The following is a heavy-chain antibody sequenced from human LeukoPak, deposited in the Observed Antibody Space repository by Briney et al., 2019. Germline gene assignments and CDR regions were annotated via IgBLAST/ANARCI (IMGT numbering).Heavy chain of an antibody. V-gene: IGHV1-2*02. Sequence: ASVRVSCKASGYTFTGYYMHWVRQAPGQGLEWMGWIDPNSGGTNYAQKFQGRVTMTRDTSISTAYMELSRLRSDDTAVYYCARSDYGGYFDYWGQGTLVTVSS. J-gene: IGHJ4*02. D-gene: IGHD4-23*01. CDR2: IDPNSGGT. CDR1: GYTFTGYY. CDR3: ARSDYGGYFDY.